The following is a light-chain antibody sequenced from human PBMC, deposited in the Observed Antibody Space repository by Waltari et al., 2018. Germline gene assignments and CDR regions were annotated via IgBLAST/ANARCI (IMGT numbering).Light chain of an antibody. CDR1: SSTIGADYD. CDR2: DNN. Sequence: QSVLTQPPSVSGAPGPRVTISCTGRSSTIGADYDFHWYQQLPGRAPKLLIYDNNYRPSGVPDRFSGSKSGASASLAITGLRSEDEADYYCQSFDDSLSGVVFGGGTKVTVL. CDR3: QSFDDSLSGVV. J-gene: IGLJ3*02. V-gene: IGLV1-40*01.